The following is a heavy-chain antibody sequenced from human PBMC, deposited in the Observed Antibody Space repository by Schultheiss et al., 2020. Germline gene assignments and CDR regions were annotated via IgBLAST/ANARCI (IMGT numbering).Heavy chain of an antibody. V-gene: IGHV3-66*01. CDR1: EFTVSSNY. J-gene: IGHJ4*02. Sequence: GESLKISCAASEFTVSSNYMSWVRQTPGKGLEWVSLIYSGGTTYYADSVQGRFTISRDNSKNTLYLQMNSLRAEDTAVYYCARDMYSGYDFGYWGQGTLVTVSS. CDR2: IYSGGTT. CDR3: ARDMYSGYDFGY. D-gene: IGHD5-12*01.